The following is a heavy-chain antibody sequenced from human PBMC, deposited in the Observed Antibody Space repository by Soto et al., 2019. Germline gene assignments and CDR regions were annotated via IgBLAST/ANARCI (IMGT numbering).Heavy chain of an antibody. V-gene: IGHV3-33*01. CDR3: ARTNSSGFYFDY. J-gene: IGHJ4*02. CDR1: GFTFSRYG. Sequence: SLRLSCAASGFTFSRYGRHWVRQAPGKGLEWVAVIWYDGSNKYYADSVKGRFTISRDNSKNTLYLQMNSLRAEDTAVYYCARTNSSGFYFDYWGQGTLVTVSS. CDR2: IWYDGSNK. D-gene: IGHD6-19*01.